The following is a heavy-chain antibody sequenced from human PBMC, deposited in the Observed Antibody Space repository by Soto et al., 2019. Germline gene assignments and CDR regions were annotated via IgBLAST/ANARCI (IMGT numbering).Heavy chain of an antibody. CDR3: ANSEGGYYDFWSGPPPFAY. D-gene: IGHD3-3*01. CDR1: GFTFSSYG. Sequence: QVQLVESGGGVVQPGRSLRLSCAASGFTFSSYGMHWVRQAPGKGLEWVAVISYDGSNKYFADSVKGRFTISRDNSKNTLYLQMNSLRAEDTAVYYCANSEGGYYDFWSGPPPFAYWGQGTLVTVSS. CDR2: ISYDGSNK. J-gene: IGHJ4*02. V-gene: IGHV3-30*18.